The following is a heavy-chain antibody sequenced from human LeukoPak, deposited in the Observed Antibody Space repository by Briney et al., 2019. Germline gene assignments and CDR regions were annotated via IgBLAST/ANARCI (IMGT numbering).Heavy chain of an antibody. D-gene: IGHD3-3*01. CDR3: ARGYYDFWSGYFYYFDY. Sequence: PSETLSLTCAVYGGSFSGYYWSWIRQPPGKGLEWIGYIYYSGSTNYNPSLKSRVTISVDTSKNQFSLKLSSVTAADTAVYYCARGYYDFWSGYFYYFDYWGQGTLVTVSS. CDR1: GGSFSGYY. V-gene: IGHV4-59*01. CDR2: IYYSGST. J-gene: IGHJ4*02.